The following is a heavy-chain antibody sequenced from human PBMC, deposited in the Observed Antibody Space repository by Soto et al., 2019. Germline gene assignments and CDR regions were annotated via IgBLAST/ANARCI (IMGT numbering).Heavy chain of an antibody. CDR1: GYSFSNYW. CDR3: ARSVLVTSTMNHFAL. CDR2: IYPDDSET. D-gene: IGHD2-2*01. Sequence: PGESLKISCQGSGYSFSNYWIDWVRQVPGEGLEWLGIIYPDDSETRYSPSFQGQVTISADKSIKTTYLQWSSLRASHTAIYFCARSVLVTSTMNHFALWGQGTLVTLSS. J-gene: IGHJ4*02. V-gene: IGHV5-51*01.